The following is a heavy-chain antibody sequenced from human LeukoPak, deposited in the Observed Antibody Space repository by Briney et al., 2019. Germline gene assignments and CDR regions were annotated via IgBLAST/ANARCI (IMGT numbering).Heavy chain of an antibody. Sequence: SSETLSLTCTVSGGSISSYYWSWLRQPPGKGLEWIGYIYYSGSTNYNPSLNTRVTISVDTSTNQCSLKLSSVTAADTAVYYCASFLRGYSYGYAFDIWGQGTMVTVSS. CDR2: IYYSGST. J-gene: IGHJ3*02. V-gene: IGHV4-59*08. CDR1: GGSISSYY. CDR3: ASFLRGYSYGYAFDI. D-gene: IGHD5-18*01.